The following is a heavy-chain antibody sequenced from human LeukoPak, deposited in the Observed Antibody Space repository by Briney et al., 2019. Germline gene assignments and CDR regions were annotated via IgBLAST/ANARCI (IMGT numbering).Heavy chain of an antibody. CDR3: ASSYDSSGND. D-gene: IGHD3-22*01. V-gene: IGHV3-7*01. J-gene: IGHJ4*02. CDR2: IRKDGSQK. Sequence: GGSLRLSCAASGFSFDTYWMSWVRQAPGKGLEWVANIRKDGSQKYYVGSVRGRFTISRDNAKSSLYLQMNSLRVEDTAIYYCASSYDSSGNDWGQGTLVTVSS. CDR1: GFSFDTYW.